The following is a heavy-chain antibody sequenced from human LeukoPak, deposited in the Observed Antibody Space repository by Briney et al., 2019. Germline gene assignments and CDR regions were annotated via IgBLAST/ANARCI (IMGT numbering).Heavy chain of an antibody. V-gene: IGHV3-20*04. CDR3: AKDKEYSSGWYYFDY. CDR1: GFTFDDYG. CDR2: INWNGGST. D-gene: IGHD6-19*01. Sequence: GGSLRLSCAASGFTFDDYGMSWVRQAPGKGLEWVSGINWNGGSTGYAGSVKGRFTISRDNSKNTLYLQMNSLRAEDTAVYYCAKDKEYSSGWYYFDYWGQGTLVTVSS. J-gene: IGHJ4*02.